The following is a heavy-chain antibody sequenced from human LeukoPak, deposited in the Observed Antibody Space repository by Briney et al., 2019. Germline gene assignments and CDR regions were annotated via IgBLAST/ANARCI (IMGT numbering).Heavy chain of an antibody. CDR3: AKQIGYCSPGTCLFDS. CDR2: TSSDGSHT. Sequence: GGSLRLSCVASGFAFSSSAMSWVRQAPGKGLEWVSATSSDGSHTFYADSVKGRFTISRDNSKNTLYLQMNSLRPEDTAMFYCAKQIGYCSPGTCLFDSWGQGALVTVSS. CDR1: GFAFSSSA. J-gene: IGHJ4*02. D-gene: IGHD2-15*01. V-gene: IGHV3-23*01.